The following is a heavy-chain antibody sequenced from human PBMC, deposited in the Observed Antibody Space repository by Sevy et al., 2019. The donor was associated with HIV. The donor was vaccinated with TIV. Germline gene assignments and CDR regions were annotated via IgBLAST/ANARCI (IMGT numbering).Heavy chain of an antibody. CDR1: GFTFSTYG. CDR2: LSYDGREK. J-gene: IGHJ4*02. CDR3: AKVGPHCSGGTCYHPLFDY. Sequence: GGSLRLSCEASGFTFSTYGMHWVRQAPGKGLEWVAVLSYDGREKYYGNSVKGRFTISRDNSKNTLYLQMNSLRDEDTAVYYCAKVGPHCSGGTCYHPLFDYCGQGTLVTVSS. D-gene: IGHD2-15*01. V-gene: IGHV3-30*18.